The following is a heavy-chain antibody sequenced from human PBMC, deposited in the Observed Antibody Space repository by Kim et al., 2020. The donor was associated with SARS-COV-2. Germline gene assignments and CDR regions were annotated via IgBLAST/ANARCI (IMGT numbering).Heavy chain of an antibody. CDR2: INSDGSTT. CDR3: AIAGTIPARPAS. CDR1: GFTFSSYW. Sequence: GGSLRLSCAASGFTFSSYWMHWVRQAPGKGLVWVSRINSDGSTTSYADSVKGRFTISRDNAKNTLYLQMNSLRAEDTAVYYCAIAGTIPARPASWGQGTLVTVSS. V-gene: IGHV3-74*01. J-gene: IGHJ5*02. D-gene: IGHD6-6*01.